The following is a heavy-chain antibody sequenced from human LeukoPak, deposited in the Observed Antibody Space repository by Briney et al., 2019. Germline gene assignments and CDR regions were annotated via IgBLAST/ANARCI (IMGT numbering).Heavy chain of an antibody. Sequence: SGGSLRLSCAASGFTFSNSAMNWVRQAPGKGLEWVSSIDYDSSHIYYAASVRGRFTFSRDNARKRVYLQMNSLRVDDTAVYYCARDPLRYLRVGHYDYWGQGTLVAVSS. CDR3: ARDPLRYLRVGHYDY. D-gene: IGHD3-9*01. V-gene: IGHV3-21*01. J-gene: IGHJ4*02. CDR1: GFTFSNSA. CDR2: IDYDSSHI.